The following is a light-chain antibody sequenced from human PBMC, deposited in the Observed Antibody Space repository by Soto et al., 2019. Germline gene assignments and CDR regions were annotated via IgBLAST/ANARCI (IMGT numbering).Light chain of an antibody. J-gene: IGKJ1*01. Sequence: EIVLTQSPATLSLSPGERASLSCRASQSVSSYLAWYQQKPGQAPRLLIYDTSNRATDIPARFSGRGSGTDFTLTISSLEPEDFVVYHCQQYGDLPPTFGQGTKV. V-gene: IGKV3-11*01. CDR1: QSVSSY. CDR2: DTS. CDR3: QQYGDLPPT.